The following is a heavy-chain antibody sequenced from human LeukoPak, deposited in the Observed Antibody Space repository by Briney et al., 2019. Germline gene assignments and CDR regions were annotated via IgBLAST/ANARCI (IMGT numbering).Heavy chain of an antibody. Sequence: ASVKVSCKASGYTFTGYYMHWVRQAPGQGLEWMGWINPNSGGTNYAQKFQGRVTMTRDTSISTAYMELSRLRSDDTAVYYCARGRYSSGWKGTFGYWGQGTLVTVSS. CDR1: GYTFTGYY. J-gene: IGHJ4*02. V-gene: IGHV1-2*02. D-gene: IGHD6-19*01. CDR3: ARGRYSSGWKGTFGY. CDR2: INPNSGGT.